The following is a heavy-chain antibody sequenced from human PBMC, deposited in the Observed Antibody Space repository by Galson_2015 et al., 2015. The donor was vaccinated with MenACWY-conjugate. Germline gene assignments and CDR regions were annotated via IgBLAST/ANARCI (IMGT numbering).Heavy chain of an antibody. J-gene: IGHJ6*02. CDR3: ARDSTGNWNDFVYSYYGMDV. D-gene: IGHD1-1*01. Sequence: SLRLSCAASGFTLSSYSMNWVRQAPGKGLEWVSYISSSRSTIYYADSVKGRFTISRDNAKNSLYLQMNSLRAEDTAMYYCARDSTGNWNDFVYSYYGMDVWGQGTTVTVSS. V-gene: IGHV3-48*04. CDR2: ISSSRSTI. CDR1: GFTLSSYS.